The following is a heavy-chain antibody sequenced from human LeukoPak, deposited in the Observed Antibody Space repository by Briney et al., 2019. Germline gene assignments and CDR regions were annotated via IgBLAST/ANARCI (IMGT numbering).Heavy chain of an antibody. CDR2: ISAYNGNT. CDR1: GYTFTSYG. CDR3: ARGGYDILTGYHLDY. V-gene: IGHV1-18*01. D-gene: IGHD3-9*01. J-gene: IGHJ4*02. Sequence: ASVKVSCKASGYTFTSYGISWVRQAPGQGLEWMGWISAYNGNTNYAQKLQGRVTMTRDTSISTAYMELSRLRSDDTAVYYCARGGYDILTGYHLDYWGQGTLVTVSS.